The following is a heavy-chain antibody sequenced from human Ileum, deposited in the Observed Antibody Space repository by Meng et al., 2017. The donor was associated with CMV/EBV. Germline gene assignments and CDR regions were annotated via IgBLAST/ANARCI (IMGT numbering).Heavy chain of an antibody. CDR1: GDSLSTGDYY. D-gene: IGHD6-19*01. Sequence: QVQLQEPGPGLVKPSQTLSLTCTVSGDSLSTGDYYWSWIRPPPGKGPEWIGYIYYSGSTLYNPSLKSPVTISLDKSKNQFSLRLRSVTAADTAVYFCAREGGGWYFDSWGQGTLVTVSS. CDR2: IYYSGST. CDR3: AREGGGWYFDS. V-gene: IGHV4-30-4*01. J-gene: IGHJ4*02.